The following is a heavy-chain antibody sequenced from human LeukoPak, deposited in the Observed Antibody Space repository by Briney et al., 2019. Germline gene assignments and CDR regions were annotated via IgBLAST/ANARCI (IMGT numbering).Heavy chain of an antibody. D-gene: IGHD5-12*01. V-gene: IGHV1-8*01. CDR1: GYTFTSYD. Sequence: AASVKVSCKASGYTFTSYDINWLRQASGQGLEWMGWMNPNSGNTGYAQKFQGRFTMTWDTSITTAYMELSSLRSEDTAVYYCAREYRHQPDWGQGTLVTVSS. CDR3: AREYRHQPD. CDR2: MNPNSGNT. J-gene: IGHJ4*02.